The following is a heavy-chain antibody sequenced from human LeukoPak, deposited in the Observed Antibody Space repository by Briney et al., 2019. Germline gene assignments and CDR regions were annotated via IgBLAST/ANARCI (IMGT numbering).Heavy chain of an antibody. J-gene: IGHJ4*02. CDR2: VGTVGDK. CDR1: GFTFNIND. D-gene: IGHD5-18*01. V-gene: IGHV3-13*01. Sequence: PGGSLRLSCTASGFTFNINDMHWVRQATGKGLEWVSGVGTVGDKYYADSVKGRFIISREDAKNSVYLQMNSLRAGDTAVYYCARGGKTAMADYWGQGTLVTVSS. CDR3: ARGGKTAMADY.